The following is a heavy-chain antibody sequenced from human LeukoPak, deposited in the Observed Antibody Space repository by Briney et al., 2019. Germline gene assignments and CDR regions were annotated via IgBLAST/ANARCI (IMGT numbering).Heavy chain of an antibody. Sequence: SETLSLTCTVSGGSISTYYWSWIRQPPGKGLEWIGNIYYTGSTIYNPSLESRVTMSVDTSENQLFLNLTSVTAADTAVYYCATLTYYYDSSMLFDYWGQGTLVTVSS. CDR1: GGSISTYY. CDR2: IYYTGST. V-gene: IGHV4-59*01. J-gene: IGHJ4*02. CDR3: ATLTYYYDSSMLFDY. D-gene: IGHD3-22*01.